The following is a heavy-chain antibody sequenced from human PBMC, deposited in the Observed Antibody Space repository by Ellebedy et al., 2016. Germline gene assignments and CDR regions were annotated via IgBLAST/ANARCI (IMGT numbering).Heavy chain of an antibody. CDR1: GFTFSRYG. D-gene: IGHD6-13*01. CDR3: AKVRSPDVYSTYDMDV. CDR2: ILDDGNDK. J-gene: IGHJ6*02. Sequence: GGSLRLSXAASGFTFSRYGIHWVRQAPGKGLEWVAAILDDGNDKNYRDSVKGRFTISRDNAKFRVYLQMNSLRVEDTAVYYCAKVRSPDVYSTYDMDVWGQGTTVTVSS. V-gene: IGHV3-30*18.